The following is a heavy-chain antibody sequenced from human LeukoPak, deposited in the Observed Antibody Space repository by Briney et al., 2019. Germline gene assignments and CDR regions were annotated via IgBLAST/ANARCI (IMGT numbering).Heavy chain of an antibody. Sequence: GGSLRLSCVASGFNFGNFAVTWVRQAPGKGLEWVSGMIGSGDTYYADSVKGRFTTSRDNSRTTLYLQMNSLRFEDTAIYYCAKDMHYNDGRWEFDPWGQGTLVTVSS. V-gene: IGHV3-23*01. CDR2: MIGSGDT. CDR1: GFNFGNFA. J-gene: IGHJ5*02. CDR3: AKDMHYNDGRWEFDP. D-gene: IGHD5-24*01.